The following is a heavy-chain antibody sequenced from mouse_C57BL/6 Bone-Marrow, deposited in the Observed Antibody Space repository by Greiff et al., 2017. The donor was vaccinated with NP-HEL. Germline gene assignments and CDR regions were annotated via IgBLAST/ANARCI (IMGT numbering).Heavy chain of an antibody. CDR3: ARDTNWDGYFDV. J-gene: IGHJ1*03. D-gene: IGHD4-1*02. CDR2: SRNKANDYTT. Sequence: EVKLMESGGGLVQSGRSLRLSCATSGFTFSDFYMEWVRQAPGKGLEWIAASRNKANDYTTEYSASVKGRFIVSRDTSQSILYLQMNALRAEDTAIYYCARDTNWDGYFDVWGTGTTVTVSS. V-gene: IGHV7-1*01. CDR1: GFTFSDFY.